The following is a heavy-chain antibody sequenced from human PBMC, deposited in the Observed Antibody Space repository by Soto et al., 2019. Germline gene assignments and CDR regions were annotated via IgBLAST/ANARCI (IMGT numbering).Heavy chain of an antibody. V-gene: IGHV3-23*01. CDR3: AKDRLAGNFDY. J-gene: IGHJ4*02. CDR2: ISNTGGGT. CDR1: GFTFNNYA. Sequence: GGSLRLSCAASGFTFNNYAMNWVRQAPGMGLEWVATISNTGGGTYYADSVKGRFTISRDNSKNTLYLQMSSLRVEDPAVYYCAKDRLAGNFDYWGQGTQVTVSS.